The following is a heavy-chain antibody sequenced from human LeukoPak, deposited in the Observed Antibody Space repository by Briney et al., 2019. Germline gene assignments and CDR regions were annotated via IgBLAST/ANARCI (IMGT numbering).Heavy chain of an antibody. V-gene: IGHV1-69*13. Sequence: SVKVSCKASGGTFSSYAISWVRQAPRQGLEWMGGIIPIFGTANYAQKFQGRVTITADESTSTAYMELSSLRSEDTAVYYCARAATGGDYGYNWFDPWGQGTLVAVSS. CDR2: IIPIFGTA. CDR1: GGTFSSYA. D-gene: IGHD4-17*01. CDR3: ARAATGGDYGYNWFDP. J-gene: IGHJ5*02.